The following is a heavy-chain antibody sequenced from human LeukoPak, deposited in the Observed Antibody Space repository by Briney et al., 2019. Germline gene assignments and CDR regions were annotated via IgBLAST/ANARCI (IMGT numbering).Heavy chain of an antibody. Sequence: GGSLRLSCVVSGFTVSRHYMSWVRQAPGKGLEWVSYISGSGRTIYYANSVKGRFTISRDNAKNSLYLQMNSLRADDTAVYYCARLDASGLDYWGQGTLVTVSS. V-gene: IGHV3-48*03. CDR3: ARLDASGLDY. CDR1: GFTVSRHY. CDR2: ISGSGRTI. J-gene: IGHJ4*02. D-gene: IGHD6-19*01.